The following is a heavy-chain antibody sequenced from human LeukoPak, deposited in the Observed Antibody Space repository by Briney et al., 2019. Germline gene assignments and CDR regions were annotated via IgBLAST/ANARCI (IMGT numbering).Heavy chain of an antibody. V-gene: IGHV3-7*01. D-gene: IGHD3-22*01. CDR1: GFTFSSYW. CDR3: ARGAYDSSGYPLAPLDY. Sequence: GGSLRLSCAASGFTFSSYWMSWVRQAPGKGLEWVANIKQDGSEKYYVDSVKGRFAISRDNAKNSLYLQMNSLRAEDTAVYYCARGAYDSSGYPLAPLDYWGQGTLVTVSS. J-gene: IGHJ4*02. CDR2: IKQDGSEK.